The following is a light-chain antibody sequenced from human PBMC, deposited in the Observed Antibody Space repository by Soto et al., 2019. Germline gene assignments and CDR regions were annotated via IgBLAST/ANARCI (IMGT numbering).Light chain of an antibody. CDR1: QSVSSY. J-gene: IGKJ4*01. Sequence: EIVLTQSPATLSLSPGERATLSCRASQSVSSYLAWYQQKPGQAPRLLIYDAYNRATGIPVRFSGSGSGTDFTLTINRLEPEDFAVYYCQQYDSSRLTFGGGTKVEIK. V-gene: IGKV3-20*01. CDR3: QQYDSSRLT. CDR2: DAY.